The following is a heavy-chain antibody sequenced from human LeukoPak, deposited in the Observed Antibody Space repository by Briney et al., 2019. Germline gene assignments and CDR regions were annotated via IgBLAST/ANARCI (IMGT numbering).Heavy chain of an antibody. D-gene: IGHD3-10*01. CDR2: IYSSDTT. CDR3: ARDLHYAFDI. CDR1: GFTFSGYA. J-gene: IGHJ3*02. V-gene: IGHV3-48*02. Sequence: GGSLRLSCAASGFTFSGYAMNWVRQAPGKGLEWVSHIYSSDTTYADSVKGRFTISRDNAKNSLYLQMNSLRDEDTAVYYCARDLHYAFDIWGQGTIVTASS.